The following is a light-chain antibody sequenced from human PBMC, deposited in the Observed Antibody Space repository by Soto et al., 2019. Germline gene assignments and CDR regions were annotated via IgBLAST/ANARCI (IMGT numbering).Light chain of an antibody. J-gene: IGKJ2*01. Sequence: DIPMTQSPSSLSASVGDRVTVTCRASQNIKNYLNWCQQDPGKAPKLLIYVAASLQSGVPRRFSGSGSGTDFTLTISNLQPEESATYYCQQNRDTPHTFGQGTNLGIK. CDR1: QNIKNY. CDR2: VAA. CDR3: QQNRDTPHT. V-gene: IGKV1-39*01.